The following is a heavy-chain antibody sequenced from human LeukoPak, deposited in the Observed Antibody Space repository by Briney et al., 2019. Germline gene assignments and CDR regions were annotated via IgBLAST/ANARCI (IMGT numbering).Heavy chain of an antibody. J-gene: IGHJ4*02. V-gene: IGHV3-30-3*01. CDR2: ISYDGNNK. D-gene: IGHD3-22*01. CDR3: ARDLVGGWDDSSGYYYGYFDY. CDR1: GFTFAIYA. Sequence: PGGSLRLSCAASGFTFAIYAMHCVRQAPGKGLEWVAVISYDGNNKYYADSVKGRFTISRDNSKNTLYLQMNSLRAEDTAVYYCARDLVGGWDDSSGYYYGYFDYWGQGTLVTVSS.